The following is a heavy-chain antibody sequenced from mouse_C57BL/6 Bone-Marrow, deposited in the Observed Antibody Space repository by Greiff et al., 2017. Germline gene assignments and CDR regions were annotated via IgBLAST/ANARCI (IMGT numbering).Heavy chain of an antibody. J-gene: IGHJ3*01. D-gene: IGHD1-1*01. Sequence: EVQLQQSGAELVRPGASVKLSCTASGFNIKDDYMHWVKQRPEQGLEWIGWIDPENGDTEYASKFQGKATMTADTSSNTAYLQLSSLTSEDTAVYYCTTGYYGSSFLAYWGQGTLVTVSA. CDR1: GFNIKDDY. CDR3: TTGYYGSSFLAY. V-gene: IGHV14-4*01. CDR2: IDPENGDT.